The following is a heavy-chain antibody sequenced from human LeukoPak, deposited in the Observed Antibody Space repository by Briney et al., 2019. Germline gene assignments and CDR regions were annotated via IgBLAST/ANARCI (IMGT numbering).Heavy chain of an antibody. CDR3: ARSGAAYYYGSGRPLDY. J-gene: IGHJ4*02. CDR2: INHSGST. Sequence: SETLSLTCAVYGGSFSGYYWSWIRQPPGKGLEWIGEINHSGSTNYNPSLKSRVTISVDTSKSQFSLKLSSVTAADTAVYYCARSGAAYYYGSGRPLDYWGQGTLVTVSS. CDR1: GGSFSGYY. D-gene: IGHD3-10*01. V-gene: IGHV4-34*01.